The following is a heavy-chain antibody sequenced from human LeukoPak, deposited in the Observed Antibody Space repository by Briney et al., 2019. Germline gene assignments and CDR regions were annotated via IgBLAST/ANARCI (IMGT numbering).Heavy chain of an antibody. CDR1: GFTFSSYA. D-gene: IGHD6-13*01. Sequence: GGSLRLSCAASGFTFSSYAMGWVRQAPGKGLESVSAIGGSGGSTYYADSVKGRFTISRDNSKNTLYLQMNSLRAEDTAVYYCAKGFTTIAAAGTNWFDPWGQRTLVTVSS. J-gene: IGHJ5*02. CDR2: IGGSGGST. V-gene: IGHV3-23*01. CDR3: AKGFTTIAAAGTNWFDP.